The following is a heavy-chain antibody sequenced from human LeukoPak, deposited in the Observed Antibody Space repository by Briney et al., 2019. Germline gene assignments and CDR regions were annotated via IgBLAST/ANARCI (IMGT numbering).Heavy chain of an antibody. CDR1: GFTFSRYG. J-gene: IGHJ4*02. Sequence: GGSLRLSCAASGFTFSRYGMNWVRQAPGKGLEWVSYISSSGTTIYYADSVRGRFTISRDNSKNTLYLQMNSLRAEDTAVYYCAKDQGSYRLFDYWGQGTLVTVSS. CDR3: AKDQGSYRLFDY. D-gene: IGHD4-11*01. V-gene: IGHV3-48*01. CDR2: ISSSGTTI.